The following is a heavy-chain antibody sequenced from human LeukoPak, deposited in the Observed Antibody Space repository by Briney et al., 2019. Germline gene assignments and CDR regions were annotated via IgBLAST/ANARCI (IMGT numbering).Heavy chain of an antibody. D-gene: IGHD1-7*01. CDR3: ARGHPLNWNYPLYYYYYMDV. V-gene: IGHV1-24*01. CDR2: FDPEDGET. Sequence: ASVKVSCKVSGYTLTELSMHWVRQAPGKGLEWMGGFDPEDGETIYAQKFQGRVTITADKSTSTAYMELSSLRSEDTAVYYCARGHPLNWNYPLYYYYYMDVWGKGTTVTVSS. CDR1: GYTLTELS. J-gene: IGHJ6*03.